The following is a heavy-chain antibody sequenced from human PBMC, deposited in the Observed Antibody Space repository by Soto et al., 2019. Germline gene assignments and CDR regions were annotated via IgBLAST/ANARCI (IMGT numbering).Heavy chain of an antibody. Sequence: SETLSLTCSVSGGSISPYYWAWIRQSPGKGLEWIGYIYYSGTTSYNPSLKSRVTLSLETSKSQFSLRLASVTASDTAVYYCARLGAHYQSLDPWGQGTLVTVSS. CDR3: ARLGAHYQSLDP. J-gene: IGHJ5*02. CDR2: IYYSGTT. CDR1: GGSISPYY. D-gene: IGHD2-2*01. V-gene: IGHV4-59*08.